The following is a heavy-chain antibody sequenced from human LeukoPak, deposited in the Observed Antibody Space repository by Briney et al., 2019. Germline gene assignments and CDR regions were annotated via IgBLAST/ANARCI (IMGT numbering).Heavy chain of an antibody. Sequence: GESLKISCKGSGYSFTSYWIGWVRQMPGKGLAWLGIIYPGDSDTRYSPSFQGQVTISADKSISTAYLQWSSLKASDTAMYYCARRVMAAVGWFDPWGQGTLVTVSS. CDR3: ARRVMAAVGWFDP. V-gene: IGHV5-51*01. CDR2: IYPGDSDT. D-gene: IGHD2-21*01. J-gene: IGHJ5*02. CDR1: GYSFTSYW.